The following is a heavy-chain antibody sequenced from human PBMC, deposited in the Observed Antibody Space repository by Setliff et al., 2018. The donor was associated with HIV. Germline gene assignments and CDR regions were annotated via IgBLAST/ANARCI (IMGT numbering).Heavy chain of an antibody. CDR1: GGTFSSDA. Sequence: GASVKVSCKAFGGTFSSDAISWVRQAPGQRLEWMGWINAGNGNTKYSQKFQGRVTITRDTSASTAYIELSSLRSEDTAVYYCSRAADYDFWSGYSSGWFDPWGQGTLVTVSS. CDR3: SRAADYDFWSGYSSGWFDP. CDR2: INAGNGNT. D-gene: IGHD3-3*01. V-gene: IGHV1-3*01. J-gene: IGHJ5*02.